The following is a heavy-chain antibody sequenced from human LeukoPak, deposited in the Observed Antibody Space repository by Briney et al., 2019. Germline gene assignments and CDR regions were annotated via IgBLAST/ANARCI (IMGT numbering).Heavy chain of an antibody. CDR1: VYTFTSYQ. Sequence: ASVKVSFKASVYTFTSYQINWVRQATGKGLGWMGWMTPNSGNTGYAQKFQGRVTMTKNTSIMTAYMELTSLRSEDTAVYYCARVEYYYYMDVWGKGTTVTVSS. V-gene: IGHV1-8*01. CDR2: MTPNSGNT. J-gene: IGHJ6*03. CDR3: ARVEYYYYMDV.